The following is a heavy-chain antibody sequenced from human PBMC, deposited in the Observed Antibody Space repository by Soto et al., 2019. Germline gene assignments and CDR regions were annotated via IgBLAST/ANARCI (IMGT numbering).Heavy chain of an antibody. CDR3: AKDLDYYDSSGADY. CDR2: ISGSGGST. Sequence: PGGSLRLSCAASGFTFSSYAMSWVRQAPGKGLEWVSAISGSGGSTYYADSVKGRFTISRDNSKNTLYLQMNSLRAEDTAVYYCAKDLDYYDSSGADYWGQGTLVTVS. CDR1: GFTFSSYA. V-gene: IGHV3-23*01. J-gene: IGHJ4*02. D-gene: IGHD3-22*01.